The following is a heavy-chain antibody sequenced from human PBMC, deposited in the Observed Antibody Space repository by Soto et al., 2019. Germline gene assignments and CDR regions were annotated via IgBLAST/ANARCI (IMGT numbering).Heavy chain of an antibody. J-gene: IGHJ6*02. CDR1: GYTFTSYG. Sequence: ASVKVSCKASGYTFTSYGISWVRQAPGQGLEWMGWISAYSGNTNYAQKLQGRVTMTTDTSTSTVYMELRSLRSDDTAVYYCARRALYYYGMDVWGQGTTVTVSS. CDR3: ARRALYYYGMDV. CDR2: ISAYSGNT. V-gene: IGHV1-18*01.